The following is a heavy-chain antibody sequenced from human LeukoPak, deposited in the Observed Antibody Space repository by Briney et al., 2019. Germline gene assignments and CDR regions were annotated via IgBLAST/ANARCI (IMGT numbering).Heavy chain of an antibody. CDR1: GFTLGDYG. J-gene: IGHJ6*03. V-gene: IGHV3-20*04. CDR2: VNRNGDST. CDR3: ARSNKDYYVSYYLDV. Sequence: PGGSLRLSCAASGFTLGDYGMSWVRQAPGKGLEWVSGVNRNGDSTGYADSVKGRFTISRDNARNSLYLQMNSLRAEDTALYYCARSNKDYYVSYYLDVWAKGTTVTVSS.